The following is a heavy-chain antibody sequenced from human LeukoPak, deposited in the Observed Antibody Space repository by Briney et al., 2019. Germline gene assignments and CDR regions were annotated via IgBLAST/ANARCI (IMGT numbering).Heavy chain of an antibody. CDR3: AKDLLRGYYSSLFDY. Sequence: PSETLSLTCTVSGGSISSSSHYWDWVRQAPGKGLEWVSAISGSGGSTYYADSVKGRFTISRDNSKNTLYLQMNSLRAEDTAVYYCAKDLLRGYYSSLFDYWGQGTLVTVSS. CDR2: ISGSGGST. J-gene: IGHJ4*02. V-gene: IGHV3-23*01. CDR1: GGSISSSSH. D-gene: IGHD3-22*01.